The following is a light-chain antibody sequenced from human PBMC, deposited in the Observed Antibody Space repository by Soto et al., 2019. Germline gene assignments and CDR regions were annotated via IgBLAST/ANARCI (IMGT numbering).Light chain of an antibody. J-gene: IGLJ2*01. CDR1: GSNVGAGYD. Sequence: QSVLTQPPSMSGAPGQRVTISCTGSGSNVGAGYDVHWYQQLPGTAPKLLIYGNTNRPSGVPDRFSGSKSGTSASLAITGLQAEDEADYYCQSYDTSLSGSVFGGGTKLTVL. CDR3: QSYDTSLSGSV. V-gene: IGLV1-40*01. CDR2: GNT.